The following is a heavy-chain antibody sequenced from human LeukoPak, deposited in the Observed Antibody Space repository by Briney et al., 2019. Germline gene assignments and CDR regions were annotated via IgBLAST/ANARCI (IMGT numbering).Heavy chain of an antibody. CDR3: ARDEDSGYDLPGFDY. J-gene: IGHJ4*02. Sequence: GGSLRLSCAASGFTVGSNYMSWVRQAPGKGLEWVSVIYSGGSTYYADSVKGRFTISRDNSKNTLYLQMNSLRAEDTAVYYCARDEDSGYDLPGFDYWGQGTLVTVSS. D-gene: IGHD5-12*01. CDR1: GFTVGSNY. CDR2: IYSGGST. V-gene: IGHV3-66*01.